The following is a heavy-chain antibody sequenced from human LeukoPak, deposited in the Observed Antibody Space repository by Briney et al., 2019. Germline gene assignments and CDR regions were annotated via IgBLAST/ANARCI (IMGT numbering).Heavy chain of an antibody. D-gene: IGHD3-16*01. Sequence: ASVKVSCKASGYTFTNYIIHWVRQAPGQRFEWMGWINAGNGDTEYSHKFQGRVTSTRDTSASTAYMDLSSLRFEDTAVYYCARVVTRLREGAYQYDLDVWGQGTTVTVSS. V-gene: IGHV1-3*01. J-gene: IGHJ6*02. CDR1: GYTFTNYI. CDR2: INAGNGDT. CDR3: ARVVTRLREGAYQYDLDV.